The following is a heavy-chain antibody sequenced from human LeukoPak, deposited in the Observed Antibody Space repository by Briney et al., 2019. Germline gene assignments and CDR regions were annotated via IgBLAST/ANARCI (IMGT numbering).Heavy chain of an antibody. J-gene: IGHJ4*01. CDR2: IGHVAGDI. CDR1: GFTFTDVS. CDR3: ARDPYTGSMFDY. Sequence: PGGFLRLSCITSGFTFTDVSMSWVRQAPGKGLEWVAFIGHVAGDIFYGDSVKGRFTISRDDAKGSVYLQMDSLRVDDTAVYFCARDPYTGSMFDYWGHGTLVTVSS. V-gene: IGHV3-21*01. D-gene: IGHD1-1*01.